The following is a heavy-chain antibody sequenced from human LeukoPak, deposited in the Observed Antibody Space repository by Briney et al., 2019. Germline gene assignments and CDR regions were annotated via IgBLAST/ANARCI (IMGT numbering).Heavy chain of an antibody. D-gene: IGHD3-3*01. Sequence: GGSLRLSCAACGFTFSSYGMHWVRQAPGKGLEWVAVISYDGSNKYYADSVKGRFTISRDNSKNTLYLQMNSLRAEDTAVYYCARVASGFLEWLSSGPTYGMDVWGQGTTVTVSS. CDR1: GFTFSSYG. CDR3: ARVASGFLEWLSSGPTYGMDV. CDR2: ISYDGSNK. V-gene: IGHV3-30*19. J-gene: IGHJ6*02.